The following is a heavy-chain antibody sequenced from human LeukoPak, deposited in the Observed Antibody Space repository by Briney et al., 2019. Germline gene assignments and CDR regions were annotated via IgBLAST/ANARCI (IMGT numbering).Heavy chain of an antibody. J-gene: IGHJ4*02. CDR2: ISTGGGDT. CDR3: ARDISGNYSPYFDS. CDR1: GYTFSGNY. D-gene: IGHD1-26*01. Sequence: ASVKVSCKASGYTFSGNYMHWMRQAPGQGLEWMGWISTGGGDTNFAQKFQGRVTMTRDTSISTAYLEVTRLTSDDTAVYFCARDISGNYSPYFDSWGQGTLVTVSS. V-gene: IGHV1-2*02.